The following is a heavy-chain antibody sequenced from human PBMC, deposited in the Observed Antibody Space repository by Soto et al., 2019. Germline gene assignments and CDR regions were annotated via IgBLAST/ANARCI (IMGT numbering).Heavy chain of an antibody. J-gene: IGHJ5*02. D-gene: IGHD3-9*01. Sequence: QVQLQQWGAGLLKPSETLSLSCVVYGGSVSGYYWSWIRQPPGKGLEWIGEINHRGSTNYNPSLKSRITMSMDASNNRFSLNLNSVTAADMAVYYCAKRGRYFDWARPVGYWFDPWGQGTLVTVSS. CDR2: INHRGST. V-gene: IGHV4-34*01. CDR3: AKRGRYFDWARPVGYWFDP. CDR1: GGSVSGYY.